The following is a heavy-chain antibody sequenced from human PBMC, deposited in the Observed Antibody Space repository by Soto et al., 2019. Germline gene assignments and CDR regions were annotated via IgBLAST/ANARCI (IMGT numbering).Heavy chain of an antibody. V-gene: IGHV4-59*01. D-gene: IGHD3-10*01. CDR2: IYYSGST. J-gene: IGHJ6*02. CDR1: GGSISSYY. CDR3: ARDLSMVRGVKALGMDV. Sequence: SETLSLTCTVSGGSISSYYWSWIRQPPGKGLEWIGYIYYSGSTNYNPSLKSRVTISVDTSKNQFSLKLSSVTAADTAVYYCARDLSMVRGVKALGMDVWGQGTTVTVSS.